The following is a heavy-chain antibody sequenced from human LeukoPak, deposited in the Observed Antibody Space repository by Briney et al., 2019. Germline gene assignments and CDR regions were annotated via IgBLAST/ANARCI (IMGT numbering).Heavy chain of an antibody. CDR1: GFTFSSYA. CDR2: ISGSGGST. CDR3: AKVPHYDFWSGYQFDY. Sequence: GGSLRLSCAASGFTFSSYAMSWVRQAPGKGLEWVSAISGSGGSTYYADSVKGRFTISRDNSKNTLYLQMNSLRAEDTAVYYCAKVPHYDFWSGYQFDYWGQGTLVTVSS. J-gene: IGHJ4*02. D-gene: IGHD3-3*01. V-gene: IGHV3-23*01.